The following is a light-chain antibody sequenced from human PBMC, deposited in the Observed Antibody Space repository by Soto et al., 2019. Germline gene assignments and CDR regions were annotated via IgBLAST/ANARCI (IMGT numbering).Light chain of an antibody. CDR1: QSVNNND. CDR2: GAS. V-gene: IGKV3-20*01. J-gene: IGKJ2*01. CDR3: QQYASSPFT. Sequence: EIVLTQSPGTLSLSPGERATLSCRASQSVNNNDLAWYQQKPGQAPRLLIYGASSRVTGIPDRFSGSGSGTDFTLTISRLEPEDFAVYFCQQYASSPFTFGQGTKLEIK.